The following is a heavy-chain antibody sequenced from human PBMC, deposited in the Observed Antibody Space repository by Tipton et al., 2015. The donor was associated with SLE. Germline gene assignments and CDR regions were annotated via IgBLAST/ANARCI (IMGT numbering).Heavy chain of an antibody. CDR3: AGVGDQVDTAMAHYFYGMDV. V-gene: IGHV4-59*11. D-gene: IGHD5-18*01. CDR1: GGSISSHY. CDR2: IYFTGST. Sequence: TLSLTCTVSGGSISSHYWSWIWQPPGKGLEWIGYIYFTGSTNYNPSLKSRVTISVDMSKNQFSLKRSSVTAADTAVYYCAGVGDQVDTAMAHYFYGMDVWVQGTKVTMSS. J-gene: IGHJ6*02.